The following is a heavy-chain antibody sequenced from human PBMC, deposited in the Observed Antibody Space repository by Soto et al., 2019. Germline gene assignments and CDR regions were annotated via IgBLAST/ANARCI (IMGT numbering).Heavy chain of an antibody. D-gene: IGHD5-12*01. Sequence: GGSLRLSCAASGFTFSSYAMSWVRQAPGKGLEWVSAISGSGGSTYYADSVKGRFTISRDNSKNTLYLQMNSLRAEDTAVYYCAKFDEDGYNYLVEPFDYWGQGTLVTVSS. CDR1: GFTFSSYA. J-gene: IGHJ4*02. CDR3: AKFDEDGYNYLVEPFDY. CDR2: ISGSGGST. V-gene: IGHV3-23*01.